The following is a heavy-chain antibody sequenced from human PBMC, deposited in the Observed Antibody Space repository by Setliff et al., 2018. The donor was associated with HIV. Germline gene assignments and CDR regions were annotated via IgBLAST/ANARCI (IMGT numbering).Heavy chain of an antibody. D-gene: IGHD2-2*01. CDR3: ARDFGGYCCSMSCPGLFDP. CDR2: SIPISGTE. J-gene: IGHJ5*02. Sequence: SVKVSCKASGGTFSNYGMSWVRQAPGQGLEWMGGSIPISGTENYAQKFQGRVTITTDESTSTAYMELSGLRSEDTAVYYCARDFGGYCCSMSCPGLFDPWGQGTLVTVSS. V-gene: IGHV1-69*05. CDR1: GGTFSNYG.